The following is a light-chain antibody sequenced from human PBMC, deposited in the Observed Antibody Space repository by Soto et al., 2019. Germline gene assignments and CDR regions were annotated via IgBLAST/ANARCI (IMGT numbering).Light chain of an antibody. CDR1: QSLLHSNGYNY. CDR2: LGS. CDR3: MQALHTPPLT. Sequence: DIVMTQSPLSLPVTPGEPASISCRSSQSLLHSNGYNYLDRYLQKPGQSPQLLIYLGSNRASGGPDRLSGSGAGTDFILNISRVEAEDVGVYYCMQALHTPPLTFGRGTKVDIK. V-gene: IGKV2-28*01. J-gene: IGKJ3*01.